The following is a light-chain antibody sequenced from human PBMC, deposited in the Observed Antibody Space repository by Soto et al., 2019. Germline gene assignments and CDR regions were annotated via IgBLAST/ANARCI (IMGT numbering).Light chain of an antibody. V-gene: IGLV1-47*01. CDR2: KNS. CDR1: SSNIGGNY. CDR3: AAWDDSLTSWV. Sequence: QPVLTQPPSGSATPGQRVTISCSGGSSNIGGNYGYWYQQFPGAAPKLLIYKNSQRPSGVPDRFSGSKSGTSASLAISGLRSEDEADYYCAAWDDSLTSWVFGGGTKLAVL. J-gene: IGLJ3*02.